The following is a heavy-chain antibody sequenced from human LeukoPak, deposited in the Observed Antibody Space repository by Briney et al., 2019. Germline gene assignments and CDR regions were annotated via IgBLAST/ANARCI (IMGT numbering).Heavy chain of an antibody. CDR1: GGSISSSSYY. CDR3: ARGYSSTSPRLDY. D-gene: IGHD2-2*01. V-gene: IGHV4-39*07. CDR2: IYFTGTT. Sequence: SETLSLTCTVSGGSISSSSYYWGWIRQPPGKGLEWIGSIYFTGTTYYNPSLKSRVTISVDTSKNQFSLKLSSVTAADTAVYYCARGYSSTSPRLDYWGQGTLVTVSS. J-gene: IGHJ4*02.